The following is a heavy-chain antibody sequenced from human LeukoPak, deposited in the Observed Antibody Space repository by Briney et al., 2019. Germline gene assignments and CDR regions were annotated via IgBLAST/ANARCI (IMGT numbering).Heavy chain of an antibody. CDR2: IWYDGSNK. J-gene: IGHJ4*02. CDR1: GFTFSSYG. Sequence: GRSLRLSCAASGFTFSSYGMHWVRQAPGKGLEWVAVIWYDGSNKYYADSVKGRFTISRDNSKNTLYLQMNSLRAEDTAVYYCAKGDYYGSGSSGGDYWGQGTLVTVSS. CDR3: AKGDYYGSGSSGGDY. V-gene: IGHV3-33*06. D-gene: IGHD3-10*01.